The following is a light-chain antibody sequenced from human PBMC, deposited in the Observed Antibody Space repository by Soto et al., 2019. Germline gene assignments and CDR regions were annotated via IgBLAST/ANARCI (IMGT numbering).Light chain of an antibody. CDR3: QQYGSSPLT. CDR1: QSVIGTY. Sequence: EIVLTQSPGTLSLSPGERATLSCRASQSVIGTYLAWYQQKPGQAPRLLIYGASIRATGITDRFTGSGSGTHFSPSISRLEPEDVAVYYCQQYGSSPLTFGGGTKVEIK. J-gene: IGKJ4*01. CDR2: GAS. V-gene: IGKV3-20*01.